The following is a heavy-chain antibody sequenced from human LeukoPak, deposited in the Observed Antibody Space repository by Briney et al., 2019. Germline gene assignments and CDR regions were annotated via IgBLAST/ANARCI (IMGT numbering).Heavy chain of an antibody. J-gene: IGHJ4*02. CDR1: GYTFTGYY. V-gene: IGHV1-2*02. D-gene: IGHD7-27*01. CDR3: ARDFPNWDPFDH. Sequence: GASVKVSCKASGYTFTGYYMHWVRQAPGQGLEWMGWINPNSGGTNYAQKFQGRVTMTRDTSISTAYMELSRLRSADTAVYYCARDFPNWDPFDHWGQGTLVTVSS. CDR2: INPNSGGT.